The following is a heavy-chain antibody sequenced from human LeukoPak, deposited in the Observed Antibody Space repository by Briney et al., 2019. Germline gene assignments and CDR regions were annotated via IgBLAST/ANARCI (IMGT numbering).Heavy chain of an antibody. D-gene: IGHD3-10*01. CDR3: ARGITMVRGVIITFYYGMDV. V-gene: IGHV7-4-1*02. CDR1: GYTFTSYA. Sequence: ASVKVSCTASGYTFTSYAMNWVRQAPGQGLEWMGWINTNTGNPTYAQGFTGRFVFSLDTSVSTAYLQISSLKAEDTAVYYCARGITMVRGVIITFYYGMDVWGQGTTVTVSS. CDR2: INTNTGNP. J-gene: IGHJ6*02.